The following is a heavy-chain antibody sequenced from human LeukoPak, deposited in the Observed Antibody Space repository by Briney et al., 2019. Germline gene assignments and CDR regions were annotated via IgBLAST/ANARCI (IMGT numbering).Heavy chain of an antibody. D-gene: IGHD3-10*01. CDR1: GFTVSSNY. Sequence: EPGGSLRLSCAASGFTVSSNYMSWVRQAPGKGLEWVSVIYSGGSTYYADSVKGRFTISRDNSKNTLYLQMNSLRAEDTAVYYCAKSLLWFGELLYPIDYWGQGTLVTVSS. J-gene: IGHJ4*02. V-gene: IGHV3-53*01. CDR3: AKSLLWFGELLYPIDY. CDR2: IYSGGST.